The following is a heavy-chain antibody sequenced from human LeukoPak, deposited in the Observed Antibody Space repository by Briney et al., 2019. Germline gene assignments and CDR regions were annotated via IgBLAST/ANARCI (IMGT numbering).Heavy chain of an antibody. CDR1: GFTFSSYD. Sequence: GGSLRLSCAASGFTFSSYDMNWVRQAPEKGLEWVSYISRSGGNIYYADSVKGRFTISRDNAENSLYLQMNSLRVEDTAVYYCARDRGYSTFDFWGQGTLVTVSS. J-gene: IGHJ4*02. CDR3: ARDRGYSTFDF. V-gene: IGHV3-48*03. D-gene: IGHD5-24*01. CDR2: ISRSGGNI.